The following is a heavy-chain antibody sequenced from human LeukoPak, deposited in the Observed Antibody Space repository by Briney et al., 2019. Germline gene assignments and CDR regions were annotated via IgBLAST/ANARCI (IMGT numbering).Heavy chain of an antibody. CDR1: GFTFSSYW. J-gene: IGHJ3*02. CDR2: IKQDGREK. V-gene: IGHV3-7*04. Sequence: PGGSLRPSCAASGFTFSSYWMSWVRQAPGKGLEWVANIKQDGREKYYVDSVKGRFTISRDNAKNSLYLQMNTLRAEDTAVYYCAREVGATNAFDIWGQGTMVTVSS. CDR3: AREVGATNAFDI. D-gene: IGHD1-26*01.